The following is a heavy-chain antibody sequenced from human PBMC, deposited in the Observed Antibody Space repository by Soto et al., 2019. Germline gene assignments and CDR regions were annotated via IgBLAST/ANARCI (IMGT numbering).Heavy chain of an antibody. CDR3: ATDSRNVGIGYFDS. CDR1: GFKVGSSY. CDR2: IVSGGST. D-gene: IGHD1-26*01. V-gene: IGHV3-53*01. J-gene: IGHJ4*02. Sequence: GGSLRLSCAASGFKVGSSYVTWVRQAPGEGLEWVSVIVSGGSTHYADSVTGRFTVSRDVSNNTVYLHMSSLRAEDTAVYFCATDSRNVGIGYFDSWGLGXLFTVYS.